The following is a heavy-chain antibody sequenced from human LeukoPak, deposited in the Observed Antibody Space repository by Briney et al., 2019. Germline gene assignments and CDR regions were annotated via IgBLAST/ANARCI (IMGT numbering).Heavy chain of an antibody. Sequence: PSETLSLTCTVSGGSISSYYWSWIRQPPGKGLEWIGYIYYSGSTNYNPSLKSRVTISVDTSKNQFSPKLSSVTAADTAVYYCARRSPGYDFWSGYSNYYYYGMDVWGQGTTVTVSS. CDR2: IYYSGST. D-gene: IGHD3-3*01. CDR1: GGSISSYY. V-gene: IGHV4-59*08. J-gene: IGHJ6*02. CDR3: ARRSPGYDFWSGYSNYYYYGMDV.